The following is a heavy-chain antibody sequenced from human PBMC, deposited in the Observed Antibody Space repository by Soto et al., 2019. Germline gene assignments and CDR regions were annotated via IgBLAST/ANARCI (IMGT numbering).Heavy chain of an antibody. CDR2: ISVSGGST. D-gene: IGHD2-21*02. V-gene: IGHV3-23*01. CDR1: GFTFSSYA. Sequence: GGSLRLSCAASGFTFSSYAMSWVRLAPGKGLEWVSAISVSGGSTYYADSVKGRFTISRDNSKNTLYLQMNSLRAEDTAVYYCAKDMAYCGCDCYPYYSYYYGMDVCGRGPRVTVSS. J-gene: IGHJ6*02. CDR3: AKDMAYCGCDCYPYYSYYYGMDV.